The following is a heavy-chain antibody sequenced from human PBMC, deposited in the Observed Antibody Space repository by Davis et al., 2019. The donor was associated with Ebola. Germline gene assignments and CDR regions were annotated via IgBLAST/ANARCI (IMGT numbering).Heavy chain of an antibody. V-gene: IGHV1-3*01. CDR2: INAGNGNT. CDR3: ARGYCSGGSCYSSDY. D-gene: IGHD2-15*01. Sequence: ASVKVSCKASGGTFTSYAMHWVRQAPGQRLEWMGWINAGNGNTKYSQKFQGRVTITRDTSASTAYMELSSLRSDDTAVYYCARGYCSGGSCYSSDYWGQGTLVTVSS. CDR1: GGTFTSYA. J-gene: IGHJ4*02.